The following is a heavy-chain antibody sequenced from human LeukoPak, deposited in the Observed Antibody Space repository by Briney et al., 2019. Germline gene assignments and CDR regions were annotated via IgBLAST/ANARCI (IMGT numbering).Heavy chain of an antibody. CDR3: ARHQHYYGSGSPSQSSWWFDP. D-gene: IGHD3-10*01. CDR2: INPNSGGT. V-gene: IGHV1-2*02. Sequence: ASVKVSCKASGYTFTVYYMHWVRQAPGQGLEWMGWINPNSGGTNYAQKFQGRVTMTRDTTTSTAYMELSRLRSDDTAVYYCARHQHYYGSGSPSQSSWWFDPWGQGTLVTVSS. J-gene: IGHJ5*02. CDR1: GYTFTVYY.